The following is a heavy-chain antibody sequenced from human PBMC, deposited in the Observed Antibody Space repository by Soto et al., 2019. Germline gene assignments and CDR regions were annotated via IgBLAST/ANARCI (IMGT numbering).Heavy chain of an antibody. CDR1: GFTFSSNG. V-gene: IGHV3-33*03. CDR2: IWYDGNKK. Sequence: PGGSLRLSCAASGFTFSSNGMHWVRQAPGKGLEWVAVIWYDGNKKYYGDSVRGRFTISRDNSKNTLYLEMNSLRAEDTAVYYCVVDTSGLLDYWGQGTQVTVS. D-gene: IGHD3-22*01. J-gene: IGHJ4*02. CDR3: VVDTSGLLDY.